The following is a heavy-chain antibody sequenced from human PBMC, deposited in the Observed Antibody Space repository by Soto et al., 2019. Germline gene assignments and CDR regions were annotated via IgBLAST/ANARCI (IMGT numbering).Heavy chain of an antibody. J-gene: IGHJ6*02. Sequence: GGSLRLSCAASGFIVSSNYMSWVRQAPGKGLEWVSAISGSGGSTYYADSVKGRFTISRDNSKNTLYLQMNSLRAEDTAVYYCAKDSRITMVRGSYMDVWGQGTTVTV. V-gene: IGHV3-23*01. D-gene: IGHD3-10*01. CDR2: ISGSGGST. CDR1: GFIVSSNY. CDR3: AKDSRITMVRGSYMDV.